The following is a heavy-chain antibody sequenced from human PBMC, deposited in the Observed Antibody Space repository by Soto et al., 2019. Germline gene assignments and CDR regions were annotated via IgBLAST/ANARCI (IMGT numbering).Heavy chain of an antibody. CDR1: GGSISSSSYY. J-gene: IGHJ3*02. Sequence: PSETLSLTCTVSGGSISSSSYYWGWIRQPPGKGLEWIGSIYYSGSTYYNPSLKSRVTISVDTSKNQFSLKLSSVTAADTAVYYCARHWQQPFDAFDIWGQGTMVTVSS. CDR3: ARHWQQPFDAFDI. V-gene: IGHV4-39*01. CDR2: IYYSGST. D-gene: IGHD6-13*01.